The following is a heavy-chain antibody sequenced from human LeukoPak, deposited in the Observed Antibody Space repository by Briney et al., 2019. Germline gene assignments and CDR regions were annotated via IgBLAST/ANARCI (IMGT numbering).Heavy chain of an antibody. V-gene: IGHV1-2*02. J-gene: IGHJ4*02. CDR2: INPKSGGT. CDR1: GGNFSSYG. D-gene: IGHD3/OR15-3a*01. CDR3: AREVDSYFDY. Sequence: ASVKVSCKASGGNFSSYGISWVRQAPGQGLEWMGWINPKSGGTNSVQKFQGRVTMTRDTSISTAYMELSRLRSDDTAVYYCAREVDSYFDYWGQGTLVTVSS.